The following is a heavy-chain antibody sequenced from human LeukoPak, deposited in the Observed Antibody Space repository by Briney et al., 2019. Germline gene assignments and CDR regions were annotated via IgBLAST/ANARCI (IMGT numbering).Heavy chain of an antibody. V-gene: IGHV4-34*01. CDR2: INHSGST. D-gene: IGHD3-22*01. CDR1: GGSFSGYY. Sequence: PSETLSLTCAVYGGSFSGYYWSWIRQPPGKGLEWIGEINHSGSTNYNPSLKSRVTISVDTSKNQFSLKLSSVTAADTAVYYCARDRRITMIVVVTSGGFDPWGQGTLVTVSS. J-gene: IGHJ5*02. CDR3: ARDRRITMIVVVTSGGFDP.